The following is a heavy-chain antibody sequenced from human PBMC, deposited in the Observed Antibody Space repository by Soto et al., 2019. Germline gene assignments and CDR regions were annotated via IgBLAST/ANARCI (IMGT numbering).Heavy chain of an antibody. J-gene: IGHJ3*02. Sequence: SLVNGSRKGAGWRNSSYLSSWRRQAHGKGLEWMGGIIPIFGTANYAQKFQGRVTITADESTSTAYMELSSLRSEDTAVYYCACLPGGHTMRSRSAFDIWGQGTMVTVSS. CDR1: GWRNSSYL. CDR2: IIPIFGTA. D-gene: IGHD3-22*01. V-gene: IGHV1-69*01. CDR3: ACLPGGHTMRSRSAFDI.